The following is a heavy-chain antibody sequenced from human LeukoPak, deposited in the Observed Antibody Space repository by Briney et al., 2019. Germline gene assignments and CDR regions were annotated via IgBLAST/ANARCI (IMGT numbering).Heavy chain of an antibody. J-gene: IGHJ4*02. D-gene: IGHD5-18*01. CDR2: IYYNGDT. V-gene: IGHV4-61*01. CDR1: GGSVSNSLYY. CDR3: ARVLRAASWRSYDY. Sequence: SETLSLTCTVSGGSVSNSLYYWSWIRQPPGKGLEWIGYIYYNGDTNYNPSLKSRVIISIDTSSNQFSLRLNSMTAADTAVYYCARVLRAASWRSYDYWGQGSLVTVTS.